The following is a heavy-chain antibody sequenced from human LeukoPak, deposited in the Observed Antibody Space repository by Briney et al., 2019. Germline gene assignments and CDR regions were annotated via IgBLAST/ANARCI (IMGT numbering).Heavy chain of an antibody. J-gene: IGHJ4*02. CDR2: IIPIFGTA. D-gene: IGHD4-17*01. CDR3: ARGGRIGDYGDDDYYFDY. CDR1: GGTFSSYA. V-gene: IGHV1-69*05. Sequence: SVKVSCKASGGTFSSYAISWVRQAPGQGLEWMGGIIPIFGTANYAQKFQGRVTITTDESTSTAHMELSSLRSEDTAVYYCARGGRIGDYGDDDYYFDYWGQGTLVTVSS.